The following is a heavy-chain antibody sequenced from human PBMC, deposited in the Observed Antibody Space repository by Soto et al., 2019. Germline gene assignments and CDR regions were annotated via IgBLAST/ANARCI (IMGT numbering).Heavy chain of an antibody. J-gene: IGHJ6*02. V-gene: IGHV5-51*01. CDR2: IYPGDSDT. D-gene: IGHD6-13*01. CDR3: ARTAAAGKYYYGMDV. CDR1: GYSFTTYW. Sequence: GESLKISCKGSGYSFTTYWIGWVRQMPGKGLECMGIIYPGDSDTRYSPSFQGQVTISADKSISTAYLQWSSLKASDTAMYYCARTAAAGKYYYGMDVWGQGTTVTVSS.